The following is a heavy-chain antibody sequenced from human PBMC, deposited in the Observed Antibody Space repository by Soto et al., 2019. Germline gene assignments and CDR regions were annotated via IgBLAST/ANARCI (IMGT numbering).Heavy chain of an antibody. CDR3: ARDKWLLLPDAFDI. J-gene: IGHJ3*02. Sequence: SETLSLTCAVSGYSISSGYYWGWIRQPPGKGLEWIGSIYHSGSTYYNPSLKSRVTISVDTSKNQFSLKLSSVTAADTAVYYCARDKWLLLPDAFDIWGQGTMVTVSS. CDR1: GYSISSGYY. D-gene: IGHD3-22*01. CDR2: IYHSGST. V-gene: IGHV4-38-2*02.